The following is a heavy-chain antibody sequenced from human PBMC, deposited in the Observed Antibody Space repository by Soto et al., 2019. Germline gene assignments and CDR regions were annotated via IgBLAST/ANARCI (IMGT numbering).Heavy chain of an antibody. CDR1: DDSISSSSYY. D-gene: IGHD3-9*01. V-gene: IGHV4-39*02. J-gene: IGHJ5*01. CDR3: AREPETTGYFNWFDS. CDR2: IYYSGRT. Sequence: SETLSLTCSVSDDSISSSSYYWGWVRQPPGKGLEWIGSIYYSGRTYYTPSLKSRVTISIDTSKKQFSLQLSSVTAADTAIYYCAREPETTGYFNWFDSWGQGTLVTVSS.